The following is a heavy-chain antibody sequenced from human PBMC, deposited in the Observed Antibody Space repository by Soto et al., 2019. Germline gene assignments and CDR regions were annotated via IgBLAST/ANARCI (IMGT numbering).Heavy chain of an antibody. V-gene: IGHV1-69*01. CDR3: ARGRGYCSGGSCYDAADPPFDF. J-gene: IGHJ4*02. Sequence: QVQLVQSGAEVKKPGSSVKVSCNASGGTFSSYAISWVRQAPGQGLEWMGGIIPIFGTANYAQKFQGRVTITADESTSTAYMELSSLRSEVTAVYYCARGRGYCSGGSCYDAADPPFDFWGQGTLVTVSS. CDR2: IIPIFGTA. D-gene: IGHD2-15*01. CDR1: GGTFSSYA.